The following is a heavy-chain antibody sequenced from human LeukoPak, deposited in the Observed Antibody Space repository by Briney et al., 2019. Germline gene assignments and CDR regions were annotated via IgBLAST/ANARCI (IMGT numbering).Heavy chain of an antibody. CDR1: GVALRREW. CDR3: AGKTSGAVPII. Sequence: PGGSLRLSCAPSGVALRREWMNRVGQAPGKGLGWVSRINNDGSSTIYADSVKGRFTISRDNAKNTLYLQMNNLRDEDTAVYYCAGKTSGAVPIIWGQGTLVTVSS. J-gene: IGHJ4*02. V-gene: IGHV3-74*01. D-gene: IGHD3-10*01. CDR2: INNDGSST.